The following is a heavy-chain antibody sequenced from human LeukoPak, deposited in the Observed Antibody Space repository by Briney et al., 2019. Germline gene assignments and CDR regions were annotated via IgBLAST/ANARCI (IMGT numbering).Heavy chain of an antibody. CDR2: IKQDGSEK. J-gene: IGHJ4*02. CDR1: GFTFSSYW. Sequence: GGSLRLSCAASGFTFSSYWMSWVRQAPGKGLGWVAKIKQDGSEKYYVDCVKGRFTRSRDNAKNSLYLQMNSLRAEDTAVYYCARERYGGNRRLPYFDYWGQGTLVTVSS. CDR3: ARERYGGNRRLPYFDY. D-gene: IGHD4-23*01. V-gene: IGHV3-7*01.